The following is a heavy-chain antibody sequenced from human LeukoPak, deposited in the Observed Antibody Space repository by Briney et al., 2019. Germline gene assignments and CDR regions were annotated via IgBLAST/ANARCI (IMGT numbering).Heavy chain of an antibody. CDR3: ARVKTGIAAAGEIFDY. V-gene: IGHV4-59*08. CDR1: GGSISSYY. CDR2: IYYRGST. D-gene: IGHD6-13*01. Sequence: SETLSLTCTVSGGSISSYYWSWIRQPPGKGLEWIGYIYYRGSTNYNPSLKSRVTISVDTSKNQFSLKLSSVTPADTAVYYCARVKTGIAAAGEIFDYWGQGTLVTVSS. J-gene: IGHJ4*02.